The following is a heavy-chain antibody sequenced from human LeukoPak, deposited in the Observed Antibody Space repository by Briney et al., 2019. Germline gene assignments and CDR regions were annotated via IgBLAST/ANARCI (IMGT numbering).Heavy chain of an antibody. J-gene: IGHJ5*02. D-gene: IGHD6-6*01. CDR2: ISYDGSNE. Sequence: GGSLRLSCAASGFTFSSYSMNWVRQAPGKGLEWVAVISYDGSNEYYADSVKGRFTISRDNSKNTLYLQMNSLRAEDTAVYYCAKESLQAARPGDWFDPWGQGTLVTVSS. CDR1: GFTFSSYS. V-gene: IGHV3-30*18. CDR3: AKESLQAARPGDWFDP.